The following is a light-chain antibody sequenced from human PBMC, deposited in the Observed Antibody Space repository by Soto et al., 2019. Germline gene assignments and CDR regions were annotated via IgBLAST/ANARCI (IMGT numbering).Light chain of an antibody. J-gene: IGKJ5*01. Sequence: IQLTQSPSSLSASVGDSVTITCRASQDIRRNLAWHQQEPGKAPRLLIYAVSILQRGVPSRFSGGSSGANFTLTISSLQPEDFTTYYCQQLSTYPLTFGQGTRLDI. CDR3: QQLSTYPLT. V-gene: IGKV1-9*01. CDR1: QDIRRN. CDR2: AVS.